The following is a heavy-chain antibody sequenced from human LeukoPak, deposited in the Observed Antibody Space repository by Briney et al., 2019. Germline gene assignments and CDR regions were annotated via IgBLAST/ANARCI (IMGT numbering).Heavy chain of an antibody. CDR1: GFTFSSYW. J-gene: IGHJ4*02. CDR2: IKQDGSEK. CDR3: ARDGYEGRDY. Sequence: PCGSPRLSCAASGFTFSSYWMSWVRQAPGKGLEWVANIKQDGSEKYYVDSVKGRFTISRDNAMKSLYLQMNSLRAEDTAVYYCARDGYEGRDYWGQGTVLTVSS. D-gene: IGHD5-18*01. V-gene: IGHV3-7*04.